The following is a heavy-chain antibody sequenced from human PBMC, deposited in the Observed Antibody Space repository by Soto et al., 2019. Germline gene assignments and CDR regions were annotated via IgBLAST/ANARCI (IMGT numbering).Heavy chain of an antibody. J-gene: IGHJ4*02. CDR1: GGSFSGYY. CDR3: ASGKWLRLVDY. D-gene: IGHD5-12*01. Sequence: SETLSLTCAVYGGSFSGYYWSWIRQPPGKGLEWIGEINHSGSTNYNPSLKSRVTISVDTSKNQFSLKLSSVTAADTAVYYCASGKWLRLVDYWGQGTLVTVSS. CDR2: INHSGST. V-gene: IGHV4-34*01.